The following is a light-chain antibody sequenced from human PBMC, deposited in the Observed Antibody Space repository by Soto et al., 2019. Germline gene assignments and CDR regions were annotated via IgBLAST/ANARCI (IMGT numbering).Light chain of an antibody. CDR3: QVWDSSSDHLV. Sequence: SYELTQPPSVSVAPGKTARITCGGNNIGSKSVHWYQQKPGQAPVLVIYYDSDRPSGIPERFSGSNSGNTATLTISRVEAGDEADYYCQVWDSSSDHLVFGEGTKLTVL. V-gene: IGLV3-21*04. CDR2: YDS. CDR1: NIGSKS. J-gene: IGLJ2*01.